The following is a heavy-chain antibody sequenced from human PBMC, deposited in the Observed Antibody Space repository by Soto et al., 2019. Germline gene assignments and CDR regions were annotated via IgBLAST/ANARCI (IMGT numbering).Heavy chain of an antibody. CDR2: ISIDGTRT. D-gene: IGHD6-13*01. J-gene: IGHJ5*02. CDR3: VRGVGSSDLDP. CDR1: GFSLYSYV. V-gene: IGHV3-30*01. Sequence: QAQLVESGGGVVQPGGSLRLSCVASGFSLYSYVIHWVRQTPGKGLQWVAVISIDGTRTYYADSVKGRFTVSRDNSKNTQYLQMYGLTIEDTAIYYCVRGVGSSDLDPWGQGTLVTVSS.